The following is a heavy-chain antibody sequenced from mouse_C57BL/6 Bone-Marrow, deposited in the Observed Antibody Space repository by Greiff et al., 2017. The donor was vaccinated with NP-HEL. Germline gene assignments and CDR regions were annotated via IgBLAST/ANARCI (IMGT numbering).Heavy chain of an antibody. CDR3: ARWVGNSYFDY. D-gene: IGHD2-1*01. CDR1: GYTFTSYT. CDR2: INPSSGYT. V-gene: IGHV1-4*01. J-gene: IGHJ2*01. Sequence: QVQLQQSGAELARPGASVKMSCKASGYTFTSYTMHWVKQRPGQGLEWIGYINPSSGYTKYNQKFKDKATLTADKSSSTAYMQLSSLTSEDSAVYYCARWVGNSYFDYWGQGTTLTVSS.